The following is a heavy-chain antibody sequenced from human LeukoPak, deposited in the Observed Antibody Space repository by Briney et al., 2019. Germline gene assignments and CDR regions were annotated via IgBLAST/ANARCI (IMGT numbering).Heavy chain of an antibody. Sequence: KPSETLSLTCTVSGGSISSYYWSWIRQPPGKGLEWIGYIYYSGSTYYKSSLKSRVTISVDTSKNQFSLKLSSVTAADTAVYYCVREGWQWLVHAFDIWGQGTMVTVSS. CDR3: VREGWQWLVHAFDI. J-gene: IGHJ3*02. D-gene: IGHD6-19*01. V-gene: IGHV4-59*12. CDR2: IYYSGST. CDR1: GGSISSYY.